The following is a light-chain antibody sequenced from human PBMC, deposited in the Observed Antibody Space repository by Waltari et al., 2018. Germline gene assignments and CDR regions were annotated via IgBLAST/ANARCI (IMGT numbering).Light chain of an antibody. CDR3: AAWDDSLSGRVI. J-gene: IGLJ2*01. CDR1: SSNTGSNY. V-gene: IGLV1-47*01. Sequence: QSVLTQPPSASGTPGQRVTISCSGSSSNTGSNYVYCSQQLPGTAPKLLIYHNNQRPSGVPDRFSGSKSGTSASLAISGLRSEDEADYYCAAWDDSLSGRVIFGGGTKLTVL. CDR2: HNN.